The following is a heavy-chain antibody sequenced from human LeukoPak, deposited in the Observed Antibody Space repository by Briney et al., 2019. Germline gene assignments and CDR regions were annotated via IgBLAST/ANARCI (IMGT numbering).Heavy chain of an antibody. D-gene: IGHD2-2*01. CDR1: GGSISSGGYY. Sequence: SETLSLTCTVSGGSISSGGYYWSWIRQHPGKGLEWIGYIYYSGSTYYNPSLKSRVTISVDTSKNQFSLKLSSVTAADTAVYYCARGLGYCSSRGCYYYGMDVWGQGTTVTVSS. CDR3: ARGLGYCSSRGCYYYGMDV. V-gene: IGHV4-31*03. J-gene: IGHJ6*02. CDR2: IYYSGST.